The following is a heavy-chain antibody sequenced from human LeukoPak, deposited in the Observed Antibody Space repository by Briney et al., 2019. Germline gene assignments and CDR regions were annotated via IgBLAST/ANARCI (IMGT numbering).Heavy chain of an antibody. V-gene: IGHV1-2*02. J-gene: IGHJ4*02. CDR1: GYTFTDYF. CDR2: SNPNSGGT. Sequence: ASVKVSCKASGYTFTDYFIHWVRQAPGQGLEWRGWSNPNSGGTNYAQKVQGRVTMTRDTSISTAYMELSRLRSDDTAVYYCARQFSRYYYDSSGDYWGQGTLVTVSS. D-gene: IGHD3-22*01. CDR3: ARQFSRYYYDSSGDY.